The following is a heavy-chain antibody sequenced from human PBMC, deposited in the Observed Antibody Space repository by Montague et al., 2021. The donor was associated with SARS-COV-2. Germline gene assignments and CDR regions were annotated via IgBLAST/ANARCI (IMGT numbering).Heavy chain of an antibody. D-gene: IGHD3-3*01. J-gene: IGHJ6*03. V-gene: IGHV4-4*07. CDR3: AREAGITIFGVAPAGYYYYMDV. CDR1: DGSISSYY. CDR2: IYTSGST. Sequence: SETLSLTCTVSDGSISSYYWSWIRQPAGKGLEWIGRIYTSGSTNYNPSLKSRVTMSVDTYKNQFSLKLSSVTAADTAVYYCAREAGITIFGVAPAGYYYYMDVWGKGTAVTVSS.